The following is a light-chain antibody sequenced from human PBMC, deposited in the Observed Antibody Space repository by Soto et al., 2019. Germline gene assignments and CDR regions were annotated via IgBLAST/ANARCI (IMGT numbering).Light chain of an antibody. CDR2: ATS. Sequence: DIQMTQSPYSLSASVGDRVTITCRASPGISTYVPWYQQRPGWLPNLLIYATSTLPSGVPSRFSGSGSGTDFTRTISILQPEDVATYSWRNSYTAPDACGQGPKVEL. CDR3: RNSYTAPDA. J-gene: IGKJ1*01. V-gene: IGKV1-27*01. CDR1: PGISTY.